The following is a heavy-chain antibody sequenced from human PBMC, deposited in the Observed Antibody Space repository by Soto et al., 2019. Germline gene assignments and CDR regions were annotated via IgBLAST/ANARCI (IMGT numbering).Heavy chain of an antibody. J-gene: IGHJ4*02. CDR1: GGSISSYY. CDR3: ARHEGGAAADRPLDY. CDR2: IYDSGST. D-gene: IGHD6-13*01. V-gene: IGHV4-59*08. Sequence: TSETLSLTCTVSGGSISSYYWSWIRQPPGKGLEYIGYIYDSGSTNYNPSLKSRVTMSIDTYTNQFSLKMNSVTAADTAVYYCARHEGGAAADRPLDYWGQGTLVTVSS.